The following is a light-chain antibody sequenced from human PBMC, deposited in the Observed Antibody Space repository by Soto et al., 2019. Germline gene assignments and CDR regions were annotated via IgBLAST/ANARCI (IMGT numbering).Light chain of an antibody. CDR1: QSVSSN. CDR3: QQYNNWPPVT. J-gene: IGKJ1*01. Sequence: EIVMTQSPATLSVSPGERATLSCRASQSVSSNLAWYQQKPGQAPRLLIYGASTRATGIPARFSGSGSGTEFTLTVSSLQSEDFAVYYCQQYNNWPPVTFGQGTKVDIK. V-gene: IGKV3-15*01. CDR2: GAS.